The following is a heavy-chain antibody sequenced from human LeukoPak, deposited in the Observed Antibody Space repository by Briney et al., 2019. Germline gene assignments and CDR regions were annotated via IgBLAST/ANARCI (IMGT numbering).Heavy chain of an antibody. CDR1: GGSISSGGYS. Sequence: SETLSLTCTVSGGSISSGGYSWSWIRQHPGKGLEWIGYIYYSESTYYNPSLKSRVTISVDTSKNQFSLKLSSVTAADTAVYYCASAIDYYGSGSYSYWGQGTLVTVSS. D-gene: IGHD3-10*01. CDR2: IYYSEST. J-gene: IGHJ4*02. V-gene: IGHV4-31*03. CDR3: ASAIDYYGSGSYSY.